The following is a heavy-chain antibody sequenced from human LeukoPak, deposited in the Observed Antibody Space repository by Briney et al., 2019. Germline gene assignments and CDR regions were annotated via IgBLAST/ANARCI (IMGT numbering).Heavy chain of an antibody. D-gene: IGHD3-10*01. CDR3: ARDPLGGFGRGDY. CDR1: GYTFTDYH. CDR2: MNPNSGGT. V-gene: IGHV1-2*02. J-gene: IGHJ4*02. Sequence: ASVKVSCKASGYTFTDYHIHWVRQAPGQGLEWMGWMNPNSGGTNYAQKFQGRVTMTRDTSITTAYMELRSLRSDDTAVYYCARDPLGGFGRGDYWGQGTLVTVSS.